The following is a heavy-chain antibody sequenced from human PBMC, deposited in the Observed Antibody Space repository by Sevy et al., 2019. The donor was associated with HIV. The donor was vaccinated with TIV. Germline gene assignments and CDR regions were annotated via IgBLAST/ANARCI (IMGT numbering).Heavy chain of an antibody. Sequence: ASVKVSCKASGYIFTSYGISWVRQAPRQGLEWMGWINGHNGNTNYGQNLQGRVTMTTDTSTNTAYMELRSLRSDDTAVNDWAKDGYDGIGYQRGLFDFWGQGTLVTVSS. J-gene: IGHJ4*02. CDR3: AKDGYDGIGYQRGLFDF. D-gene: IGHD3-22*01. CDR1: GYIFTSYG. V-gene: IGHV1-18*01. CDR2: INGHNGNT.